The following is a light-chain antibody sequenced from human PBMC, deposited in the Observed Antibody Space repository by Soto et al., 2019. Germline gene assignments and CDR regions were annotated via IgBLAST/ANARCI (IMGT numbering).Light chain of an antibody. CDR1: QSISNY. Sequence: DIQMTQSPFSLSASVGDRVTITCRASQSISNYLNWYQQKPGKAPKLLIFAASSLYSGVPSRFSGRGSGTDFTLTISSLQPEDFATYYCQQSYSVPRTFGPGTKVDIK. CDR3: QQSYSVPRT. J-gene: IGKJ3*01. CDR2: AAS. V-gene: IGKV1-39*01.